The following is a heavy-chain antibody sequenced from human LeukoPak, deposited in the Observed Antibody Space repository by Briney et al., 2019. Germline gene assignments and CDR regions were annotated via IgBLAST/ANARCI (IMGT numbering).Heavy chain of an antibody. V-gene: IGHV4-34*01. CDR3: ASIPYDILTGYYKLDWFDP. Sequence: SETLSLTCAVYSGSFSGYYWSWIRQPPGKGLEWIGEINHGGSTNYNPSLKSRVTISVDTSKNQFSLKLSSVTAADTAVYYCASIPYDILTGYYKLDWFDPWGQGTLVTVSS. CDR2: INHGGST. J-gene: IGHJ5*02. D-gene: IGHD3-9*01. CDR1: SGSFSGYY.